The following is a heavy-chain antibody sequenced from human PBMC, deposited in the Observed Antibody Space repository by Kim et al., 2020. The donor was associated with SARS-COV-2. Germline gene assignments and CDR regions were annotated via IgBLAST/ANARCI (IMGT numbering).Heavy chain of an antibody. J-gene: IGHJ4*02. CDR3: ARQTKYSYGQSFDY. V-gene: IGHV5-51*01. Sequence: SPSFQGQVTISADKSISTAYLQWSSLKASDTAMYYCARQTKYSYGQSFDYWGQGTLVTVSS. D-gene: IGHD5-18*01.